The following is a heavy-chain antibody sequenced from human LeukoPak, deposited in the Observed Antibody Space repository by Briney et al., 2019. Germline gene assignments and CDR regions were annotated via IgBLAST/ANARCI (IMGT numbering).Heavy chain of an antibody. J-gene: IGHJ3*02. CDR3: AKGSHTIQVVPGFGAFDI. CDR1: GFTVSGNY. V-gene: IGHV3-53*01. CDR2: LYNGGNT. Sequence: QSGGSLRLSCAVSGFTVSGNYMSWVRQAPGKGLEWVSVLYNGGNTYYADSVKGRFTVSRDNSKNTLYLQMNSLRAEDTAVYYCAKGSHTIQVVPGFGAFDIWGQGTMVTVSS. D-gene: IGHD2-2*01.